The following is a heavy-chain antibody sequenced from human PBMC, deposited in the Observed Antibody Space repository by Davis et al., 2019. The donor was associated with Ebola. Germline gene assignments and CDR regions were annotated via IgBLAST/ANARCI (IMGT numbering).Heavy chain of an antibody. D-gene: IGHD1-26*01. J-gene: IGHJ4*02. Sequence: SETLSLTCTVSGDSITSYHCSWIRQSQGQGLEWIGYVFYSGSTSYNPSLKSRVTISVGTSKNQFFLNLSSVTAADTAVYYCARERSGSDRGADYWGQGTLVTVSS. CDR3: ARERSGSDRGADY. V-gene: IGHV4-59*01. CDR1: GDSITSYH. CDR2: VFYSGST.